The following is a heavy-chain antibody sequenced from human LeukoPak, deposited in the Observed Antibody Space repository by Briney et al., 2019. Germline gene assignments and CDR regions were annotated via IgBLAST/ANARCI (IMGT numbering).Heavy chain of an antibody. Sequence: ASVKVSCKASGYTFTSYGISWVRQAPGQGLEWMGWISAYNGNTNYAQKLQGRVTMTTDTSTSTAYMELRSLRSDDTAVYYCARVAMITFGGVIVMMNFDYWGQGTLVTVSS. CDR2: ISAYNGNT. CDR3: ARVAMITFGGVIVMMNFDY. V-gene: IGHV1-18*01. CDR1: GYTFTSYG. D-gene: IGHD3-16*02. J-gene: IGHJ4*02.